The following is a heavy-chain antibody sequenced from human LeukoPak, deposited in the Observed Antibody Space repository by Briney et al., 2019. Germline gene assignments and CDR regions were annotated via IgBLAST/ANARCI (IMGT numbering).Heavy chain of an antibody. CDR2: INHSGST. D-gene: IGHD3-10*01. CDR3: ARAPVVRDAFDI. V-gene: IGHV4-34*01. CDR1: GGSFSGYY. J-gene: IGHJ3*02. Sequence: PSETLSLTCAVYGGSFSGYYWSWIRQPPGKGLEWIGEINHSGSTNYNPSLKGRVTISVDTSKNQFSLKLSSVTAADTAVYYCARAPVVRDAFDIWGQGTMVTVSS.